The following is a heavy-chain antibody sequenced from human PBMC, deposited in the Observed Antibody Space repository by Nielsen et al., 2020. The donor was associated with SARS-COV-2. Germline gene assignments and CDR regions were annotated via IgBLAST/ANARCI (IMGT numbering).Heavy chain of an antibody. D-gene: IGHD3-10*01. CDR1: GFTFSSYA. J-gene: IGHJ3*02. V-gene: IGHV3-23*01. CDR3: ARVGTNDAFDI. Sequence: GGSLRLSCAASGFTFSSYAMSWVRQAPGKGLEWVSAISGSGGSTYYADSVKGRFTISRDNAKNSLYLQMNSLRAEDTAVYYCARVGTNDAFDIWGQGTMVTVSS. CDR2: ISGSGGST.